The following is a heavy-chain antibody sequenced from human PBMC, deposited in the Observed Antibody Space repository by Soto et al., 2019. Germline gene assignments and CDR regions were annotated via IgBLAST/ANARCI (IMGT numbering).Heavy chain of an antibody. V-gene: IGHV4-59*01. D-gene: IGHD6-13*01. J-gene: IGHJ6*02. Sequence: PSETLSLTCPASGGSISSYYWSWIRQPPGKGLEWIGYIYYSGSTNYNPSLKSRVTISVDTSKNQFSLKLSSVTAADTAVYYCARGGYRGPIAVAGSYYYYGMDVWGQGTTVTVS. CDR1: GGSISSYY. CDR3: ARGGYRGPIAVAGSYYYYGMDV. CDR2: IYYSGST.